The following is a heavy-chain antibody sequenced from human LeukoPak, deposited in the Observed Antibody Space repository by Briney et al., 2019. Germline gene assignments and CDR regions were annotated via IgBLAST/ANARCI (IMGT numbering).Heavy chain of an antibody. CDR1: GGSISSYY. CDR2: IYYSGST. V-gene: IGHV4-59*01. D-gene: IGHD3-22*01. CDR3: ARSVGGDSSGYPPSY. J-gene: IGHJ4*02. Sequence: SETLSLTCTVSGGSISSYYWSWIRQPPGKGLEWIGYIYYSGSTNYNPSLKSRGTISVDTSKNQFSLKLSSVTAADTAVYYCARSVGGDSSGYPPSYWGQGTLVTVSS.